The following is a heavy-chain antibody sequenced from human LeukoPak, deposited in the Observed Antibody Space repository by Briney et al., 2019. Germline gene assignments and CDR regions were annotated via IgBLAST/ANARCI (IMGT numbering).Heavy chain of an antibody. Sequence: GESLKISCKGFGYSFTSYWIGWVRQMPGKGLEGIGIIYPGDSDTRYSPSFQGQVTISADKSISTAYLQWSSLKASDTAMYYCARLPDYYGSGSYYWFDPWGQGTLVTVSS. V-gene: IGHV5-51*01. J-gene: IGHJ5*02. D-gene: IGHD3-10*01. CDR3: ARLPDYYGSGSYYWFDP. CDR1: GYSFTSYW. CDR2: IYPGDSDT.